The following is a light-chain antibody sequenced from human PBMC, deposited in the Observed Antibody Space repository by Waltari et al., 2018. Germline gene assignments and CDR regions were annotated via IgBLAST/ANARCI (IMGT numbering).Light chain of an antibody. J-gene: IGKJ1*01. Sequence: DIQVTQSPSTLSASVGDRVTITCRASQSIVVWLAWYQQKPGKAPRLLIYKASYLESGVPSRFSGSASGTAFTLTISSLQADDFATHYCLQYNSYPWTFGQGTTVEIK. V-gene: IGKV1-5*03. CDR1: QSIVVW. CDR3: LQYNSYPWT. CDR2: KAS.